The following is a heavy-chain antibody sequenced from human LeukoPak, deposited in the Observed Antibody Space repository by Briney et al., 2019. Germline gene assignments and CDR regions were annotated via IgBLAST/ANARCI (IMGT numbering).Heavy chain of an antibody. CDR2: IRYDGSNK. V-gene: IGHV3-30*02. J-gene: IGHJ4*02. D-gene: IGHD3-22*01. Sequence: GGSLRLSCAASGFTFSSYGMHWVRQAPGKGLEWVAFIRYDGSNKYYADSVKGRFIISRDNSKNTLYLQMNSLRAEDTAVYYCARTQGYYDSSGLGVWGQGTLVTVSS. CDR1: GFTFSSYG. CDR3: ARTQGYYDSSGLGV.